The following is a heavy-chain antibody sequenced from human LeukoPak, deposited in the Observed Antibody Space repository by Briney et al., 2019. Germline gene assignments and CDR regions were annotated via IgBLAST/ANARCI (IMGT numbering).Heavy chain of an antibody. J-gene: IGHJ4*02. V-gene: IGHV4-59*08. CDR2: ISYSGNT. D-gene: IGHD6-13*01. CDR3: ARQGGYIAPLAL. CDR1: GGSISSYY. Sequence: SETLSLTCTVSGGSISSYYWSWIRQPPGRGLERIGYISYSGNTNYNPSLKGRVTISVDTSKNQFSLKLSSVTAADTAVYYCARQGGYIAPLALWGQGTLVTVSA.